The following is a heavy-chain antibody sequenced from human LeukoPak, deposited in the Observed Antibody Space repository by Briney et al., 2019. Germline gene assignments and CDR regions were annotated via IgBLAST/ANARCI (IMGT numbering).Heavy chain of an antibody. CDR2: ISASGGTT. D-gene: IGHD2-2*01. CDR3: AKEPREYCSSTSCPNWFDS. J-gene: IGHJ5*01. CDR1: GFTFNNYA. Sequence: GGSLRLSCASSGFTFNNYAMSWVRQAPGKGVEWVSAISASGGTTYYADSVKGRFTISRDNSENTLFLQMNSLRAEDTAVYYCAKEPREYCSSTSCPNWFDSWGQGTLVTVSS. V-gene: IGHV3-23*01.